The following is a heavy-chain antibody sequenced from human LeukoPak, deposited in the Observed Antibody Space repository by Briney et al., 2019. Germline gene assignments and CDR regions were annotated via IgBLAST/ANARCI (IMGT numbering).Heavy chain of an antibody. CDR2: MNPNSGNT. D-gene: IGHD6-13*01. CDR1: GYTFTSYD. V-gene: IGHV1-8*03. Sequence: GASVKVSCKASGYTFTSYDINWVRQATGQGLEWMGWMNPNSGNTGYAQKFQGRVTITRNTSISTAYMELSSLRSEDTAVYYCARLGVQLSSVEFSQHWGQGTLVTVSS. J-gene: IGHJ1*01. CDR3: ARLGVQLSSVEFSQH.